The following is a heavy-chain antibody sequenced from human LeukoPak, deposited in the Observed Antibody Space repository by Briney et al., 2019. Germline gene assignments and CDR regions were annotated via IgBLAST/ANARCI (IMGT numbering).Heavy chain of an antibody. CDR2: ISAYNGNT. J-gene: IGHJ6*02. CDR1: GYTFTSYG. D-gene: IGHD3-3*01. CDR3: ASDWSASYDFWSGKYYYYGMDV. V-gene: IGHV1-18*01. Sequence: ASVKVSCKASGYTFTSYGISWVRQAPGQGLEWMGWISAYNGNTNYAQKLQGRVTMTTDTSTSTAYMELRSLRSDDTAVYYCASDWSASYDFWSGKYYYYGMDVWGQGTTVTVSS.